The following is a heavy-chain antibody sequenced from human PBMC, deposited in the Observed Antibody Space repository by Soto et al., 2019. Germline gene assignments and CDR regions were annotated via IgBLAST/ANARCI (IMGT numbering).Heavy chain of an antibody. CDR2: IYYGGST. CDR3: ARVRREYDNSGPVDY. J-gene: IGHJ4*02. Sequence: SATLSLTCAVYGGSFSGYYWSWIRQPPGKGLEWIGYIYYGGSTYYSPSLQSRVTMSVDRSRNQFSLKLNSVTAADTAVYYCARVRREYDNSGPVDYWGQGTLVTVSS. D-gene: IGHD3-22*01. CDR1: GGSFSGYY. V-gene: IGHV4-34*11.